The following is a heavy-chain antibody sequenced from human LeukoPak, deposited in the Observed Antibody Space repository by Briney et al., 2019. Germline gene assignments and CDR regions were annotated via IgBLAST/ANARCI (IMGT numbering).Heavy chain of an antibody. CDR2: ISGSGDNT. D-gene: IGHD2-21*02. Sequence: PGGSLRLSCAASGFTFSSYAMTWVRQAPGKGLEWVSVISGSGDNTFYADSVKGRFTISRDNSKNTLYLQMNSLRVEDTAVYYCAKDSTASCYSPLDYWGQGTLVTVSS. V-gene: IGHV3-23*01. J-gene: IGHJ4*02. CDR3: AKDSTASCYSPLDY. CDR1: GFTFSSYA.